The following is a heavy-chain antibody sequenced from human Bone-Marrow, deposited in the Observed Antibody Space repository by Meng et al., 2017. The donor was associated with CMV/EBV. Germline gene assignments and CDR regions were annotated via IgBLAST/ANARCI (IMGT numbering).Heavy chain of an antibody. CDR2: IYYSGST. CDR1: GGSISSSSYY. CDR3: ASSGRYDFWSGYYIPADY. D-gene: IGHD3-3*01. J-gene: IGHJ4*02. V-gene: IGHV4-39*02. Sequence: SETLSLTCTVSGGSISSSSYYWGWIRQPPGKGLEWIGSIYYSGSTYYNPSLKSRVTISVDTSKNHFSLKLSSVTAADTAVYYCASSGRYDFWSGYYIPADYWGQGTQVTVSS.